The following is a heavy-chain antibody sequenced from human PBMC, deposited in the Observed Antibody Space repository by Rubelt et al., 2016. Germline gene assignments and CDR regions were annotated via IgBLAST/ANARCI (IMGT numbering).Heavy chain of an antibody. CDR1: TGSISTYY. CDR3: ARTDYDSCGCLDF. J-gene: IGHJ4*02. D-gene: IGHD3-22*01. CDR2: FYYSGSI. V-gene: IGHV4-59*01. Sequence: QVQLQESGPGLVKPSETLSLTCTVSTGSISTYYWNWIRQPPGKGLEWIGYFYYSGSINYNPSLSSRVTIPVNTSKNQFTLKLNSATAADTAGYYCARTDYDSCGCLDFLGQGTLVTVSS.